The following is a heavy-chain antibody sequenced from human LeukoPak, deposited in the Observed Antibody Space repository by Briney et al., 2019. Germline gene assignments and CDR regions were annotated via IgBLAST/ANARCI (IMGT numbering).Heavy chain of an antibody. CDR1: GFTFSSYS. J-gene: IGHJ4*02. CDR3: ASGQFWSGYYYDY. D-gene: IGHD3-3*01. CDR2: IDSDGSST. V-gene: IGHV3-74*01. Sequence: PGGSLRLSCAASGFTFSSYSMNWVRQAPGKGLVWVSRIDSDGSSTSYADSVKGRFTISRDNAKNTLYLQMNSLRAEGTAVYYCASGQFWSGYYYDYWGQGTLVTVSS.